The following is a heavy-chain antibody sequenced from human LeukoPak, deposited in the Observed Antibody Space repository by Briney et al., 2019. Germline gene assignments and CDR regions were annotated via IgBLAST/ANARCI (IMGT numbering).Heavy chain of an antibody. CDR2: ISGRGGTT. CDR1: GFTFTTYA. J-gene: IGHJ4*02. Sequence: GGSLRLSCAASGFTFTTYAMSWVRQAPGKGLEWVSAISGRGGTTYYADSVKGRSTISRDNSKNTVSLQMNSLRAEDTAVYYCAKVRGAVAITFLDYWGQGTLVTVSS. V-gene: IGHV3-23*01. CDR3: AKVRGAVAITFLDY. D-gene: IGHD3-22*01.